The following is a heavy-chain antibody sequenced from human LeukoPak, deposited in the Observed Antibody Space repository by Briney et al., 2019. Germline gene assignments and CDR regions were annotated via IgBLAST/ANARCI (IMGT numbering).Heavy chain of an antibody. V-gene: IGHV3-74*01. CDR1: GFTFSSYW. CDR2: INSDGSST. J-gene: IGHJ3*02. D-gene: IGHD3-10*01. CDR3: ARANYHGSGRAAFDI. Sequence: AGGSLRLSCAASGFTFSSYWMHWVRQAPGKGLVWVSRINSDGSSTSYADSVKGRFTISRDNAKNTLYLQMNSLRAEDTAVYYCARANYHGSGRAAFDIWGQGTMVTVSS.